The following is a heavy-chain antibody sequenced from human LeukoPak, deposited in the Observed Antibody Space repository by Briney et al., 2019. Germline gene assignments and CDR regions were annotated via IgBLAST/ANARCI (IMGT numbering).Heavy chain of an antibody. Sequence: ASVKVSCKASGYTFTGSYIHWVRQAPGQGLEWMGWINPKSGGTNYAQKFQGRVTMTRDTSISTAYMELSRLRSDDTAVYYCARDLVQLLYGLPYDWFDPWGQGTLVTVSS. V-gene: IGHV1-2*02. CDR2: INPKSGGT. D-gene: IGHD2-2*02. CDR3: ARDLVQLLYGLPYDWFDP. CDR1: GYTFTGSY. J-gene: IGHJ5*02.